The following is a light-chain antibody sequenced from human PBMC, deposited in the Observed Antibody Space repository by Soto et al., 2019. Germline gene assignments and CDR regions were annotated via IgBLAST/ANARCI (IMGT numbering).Light chain of an antibody. CDR3: QQRSEWPLCT. Sequence: LTQSPATLSLSPGDRATLSCRSSQSVNSCLAWYQQKPGQAPRLLIYDGSNRATGIPARFSGSGSGTDVTLTISSLEPEDFAVYFCQQRSEWPLCTFGQGTKV. CDR1: QSVNSC. J-gene: IGKJ2*02. CDR2: DGS. V-gene: IGKV3-11*01.